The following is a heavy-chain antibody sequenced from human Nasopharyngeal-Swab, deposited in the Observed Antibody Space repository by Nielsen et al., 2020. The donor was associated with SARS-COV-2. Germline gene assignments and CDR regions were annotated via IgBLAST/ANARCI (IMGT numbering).Heavy chain of an antibody. V-gene: IGHV1-69*06. CDR1: GGTFSSYA. J-gene: IGHJ3*02. CDR2: IIPIFGTA. D-gene: IGHD3-3*01. Sequence: SVQVSCKASGGTFSSYAICWVRQSPGQLLEWMGGIIPIFGTANYAQKFQGRVTITADKSSSTAYMELSSLRSEDTAVYYCARGDTIFGKGSYDAFDIWGQGTMVTVSS. CDR3: ARGDTIFGKGSYDAFDI.